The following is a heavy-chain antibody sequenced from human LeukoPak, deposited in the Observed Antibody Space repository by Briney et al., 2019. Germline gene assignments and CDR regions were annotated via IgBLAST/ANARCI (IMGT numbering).Heavy chain of an antibody. CDR1: GFTFSSHS. J-gene: IGHJ4*02. V-gene: IGHV3-48*01. D-gene: IGHD3-22*01. CDR2: ISSSSSTI. Sequence: GGSLRLSCAASGFTFSSHSMNWVRQAPGKGLEWVSYISSSSSTIYYADSVKGRFTISRDSAKNSLYLQMNSLRAEDTAAYYCARGAYYYEDWGQGTLVTVSS. CDR3: ARGAYYYED.